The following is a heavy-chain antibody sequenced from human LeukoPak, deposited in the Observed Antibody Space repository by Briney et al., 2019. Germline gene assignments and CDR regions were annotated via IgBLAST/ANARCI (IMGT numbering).Heavy chain of an antibody. CDR2: IYSGGST. CDR3: ARRQLDSDSGDNVDY. Sequence: GGSLRLSCAGSGFTVSSYYMSWVRQAPGKGLEGVSVIYSGGSTYYADSVKGRFTISRDNSKTTLYLQMTSLRAEDTAVYYCARRQLDSDSGDNVDYWGQGTLVTVSS. J-gene: IGHJ4*02. D-gene: IGHD2-2*01. CDR1: GFTVSSYY. V-gene: IGHV3-66*04.